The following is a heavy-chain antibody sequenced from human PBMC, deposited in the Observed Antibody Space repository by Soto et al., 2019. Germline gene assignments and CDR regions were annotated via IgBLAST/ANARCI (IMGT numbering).Heavy chain of an antibody. CDR3: AKNSGYARYYGMDV. D-gene: IGHD2-2*01. CDR1: GFTFSSYA. V-gene: IGHV3-23*01. CDR2: ISGSGGST. J-gene: IGHJ6*02. Sequence: GGSLRLSCAASGFTFSSYAMSWVRQAPGKGLEWVSAISGSGGSTYYADSVKGRFTISRDNSKSTLYLQMNSLRAEDTAVYYCAKNSGYARYYGMDVWGQGTTVTVSS.